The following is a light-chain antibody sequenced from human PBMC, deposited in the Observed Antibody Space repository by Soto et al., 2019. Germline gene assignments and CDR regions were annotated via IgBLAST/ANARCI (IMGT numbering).Light chain of an antibody. CDR2: DAS. J-gene: IGKJ2*01. Sequence: EIVLTQSPATLSSSPGERATLSCRASQSISTYLAWYQQKPGQPPRLLIYDASNRATGIPARFSGSGSGTDFTLTISSLEPEDFAVYYCQQRSNWPMYTFGQGTKVDIK. V-gene: IGKV3-11*01. CDR1: QSISTY. CDR3: QQRSNWPMYT.